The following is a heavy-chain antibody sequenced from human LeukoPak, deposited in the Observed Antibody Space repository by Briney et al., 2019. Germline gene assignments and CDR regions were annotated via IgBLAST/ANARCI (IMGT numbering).Heavy chain of an antibody. CDR3: ARGMSAAYDYNWFDD. V-gene: IGHV4-34*01. J-gene: IGHJ5*02. D-gene: IGHD5-12*01. CDR1: GGSFSGYY. CDR2: INHSGST. Sequence: SETLSLTCAVYGGSFSGYYWSWIRQPPGKGLEWIGEINHSGSTNYNPSLKSRVTISVDTSKNQFSLKLSSMTAADTAVYFCARGMSAAYDYNWFDDWGQGTLVTVSS.